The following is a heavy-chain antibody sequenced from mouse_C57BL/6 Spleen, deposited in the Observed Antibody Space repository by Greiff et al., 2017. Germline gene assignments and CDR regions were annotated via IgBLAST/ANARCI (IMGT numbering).Heavy chain of an antibody. V-gene: IGHV1-61*01. Sequence: QVQLQQPGAELVRPGSSVKLSCKASGYTFTSYWMDWVKQRPGQGLEWIGNIYPSDSETHYNQKFKDKATLTVDKSSSTAYMQLSSLTSEDSAVYYCARSQTAQATWGFAYWGQGTLVTVSA. CDR3: ARSQTAQATWGFAY. D-gene: IGHD3-2*02. CDR2: IYPSDSET. J-gene: IGHJ3*01. CDR1: GYTFTSYW.